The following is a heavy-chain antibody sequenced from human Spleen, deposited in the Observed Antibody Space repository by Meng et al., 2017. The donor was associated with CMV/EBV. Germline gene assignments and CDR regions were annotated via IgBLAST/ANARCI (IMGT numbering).Heavy chain of an antibody. Sequence: ASVKVSCKASGYTFTSYDINWVRQATGQGLEWMGWMNPNSGNTGYAQKFQGRVTITRNTSISTAYMELSSLRSEDTDVYYCAREGAPNWGLTGGQYGMDVWGQGTTVTVSS. J-gene: IGHJ6*02. D-gene: IGHD7-27*01. CDR2: MNPNSGNT. V-gene: IGHV1-8*03. CDR3: AREGAPNWGLTGGQYGMDV. CDR1: GYTFTSYD.